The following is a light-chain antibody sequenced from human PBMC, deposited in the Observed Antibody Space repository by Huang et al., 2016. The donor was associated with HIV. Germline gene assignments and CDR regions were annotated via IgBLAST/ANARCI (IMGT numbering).Light chain of an antibody. CDR3: QQYNSYPLT. CDR1: QYISNY. Sequence: DIQMTQSPSSLSASVGDRVTITCRASQYISNYLAWFQQKPGKAPKSLIYAASNLQSGVPSKFSGSGSGTDFTLTISSLQPEDFATYYCQQYNSYPLTFGGGTKVEIK. V-gene: IGKV1-16*02. CDR2: AAS. J-gene: IGKJ4*01.